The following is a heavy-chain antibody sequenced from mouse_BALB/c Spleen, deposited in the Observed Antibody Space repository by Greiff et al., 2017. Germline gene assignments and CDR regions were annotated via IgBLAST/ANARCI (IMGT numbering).Heavy chain of an antibody. D-gene: IGHD2-4*01. V-gene: IGHV1-5*01. CDR3: TRDGDIYDDYDWFAY. J-gene: IGHJ3*01. CDR2: IYPGNSDT. CDR1: GYTFTSYW. Sequence: VQLQQSGTVLARPGASVKMSCKASGYTFTSYWMHWVKQRPGQGLEWIGAIYPGNSDTSYNQKFKGKAKLTAVTSTSTAYMELSSLTNAYSAVYYCTRDGDIYDDYDWFAYWGQGTLVTVSA.